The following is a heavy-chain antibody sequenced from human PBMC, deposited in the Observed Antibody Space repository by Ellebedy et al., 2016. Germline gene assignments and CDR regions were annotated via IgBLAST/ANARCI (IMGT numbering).Heavy chain of an antibody. CDR2: ISYDGSNK. CDR1: GFTFSSYG. J-gene: IGHJ4*02. Sequence: GESLKISXAASGFTFSSYGMHWVRQAPGKGLEWVAVISYDGSNKYYADSVKGRFTISRDNSKNTLYLQMNSLRAEDTAVYYCARVVRKYQLLSGRSSSSWFDYWGQGTLVTVSS. D-gene: IGHD2-2*01. V-gene: IGHV3-30*03. CDR3: ARVVRKYQLLSGRSSSSWFDY.